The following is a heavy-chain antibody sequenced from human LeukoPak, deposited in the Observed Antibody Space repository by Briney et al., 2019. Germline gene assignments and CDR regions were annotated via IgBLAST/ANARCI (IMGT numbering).Heavy chain of an antibody. V-gene: IGHV1-2*06. CDR2: INPNSGGT. D-gene: IGHD1-26*01. J-gene: IGHJ5*02. CDR1: GYTFTGYY. CDR3: ATEDSRSGSYYDP. Sequence: ASVKVSCKASGYTFTGYYMHWVRQAPGQGLEWIGRINPNSGGTNYAQKFQGRVTMTSDTSITTAYMELRRLKSDDTAFYFCATEDSRSGSYYDPWGQGTLVTVSS.